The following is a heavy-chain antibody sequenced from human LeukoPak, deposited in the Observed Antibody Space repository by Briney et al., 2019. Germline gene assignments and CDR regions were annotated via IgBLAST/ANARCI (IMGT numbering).Heavy chain of an antibody. D-gene: IGHD4-4*01. CDR1: GFTFDDYA. Sequence: GGSLRLSCAASGFTFDDYAMHWVRQAPGKGLEWVSGISWNSGSIGYADSVKGRFTISRDNAKNSLYLQMDSLRAEDTALYYCAKERTTVTYYYGMDVWGQGTTVTVSS. J-gene: IGHJ6*02. CDR3: AKERTTVTYYYGMDV. CDR2: ISWNSGSI. V-gene: IGHV3-9*01.